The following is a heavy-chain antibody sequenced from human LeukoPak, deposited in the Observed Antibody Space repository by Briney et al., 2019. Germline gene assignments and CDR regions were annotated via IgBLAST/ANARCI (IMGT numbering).Heavy chain of an antibody. V-gene: IGHV4-59*08. Sequence: SETLSLTCTVSGGSISSYYWSWIRQPPGKGLEWIGYIYYSGSTNYNPSLKSRVTISVDTSKNQFSLKLSSVTAADTAVYYCARQKRGILRGGWFDPWGQGTLVTVSS. D-gene: IGHD1-26*01. CDR1: GGSISSYY. J-gene: IGHJ5*02. CDR2: IYYSGST. CDR3: ARQKRGILRGGWFDP.